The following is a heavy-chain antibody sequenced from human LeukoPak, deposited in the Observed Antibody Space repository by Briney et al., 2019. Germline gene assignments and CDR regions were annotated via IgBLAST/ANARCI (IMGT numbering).Heavy chain of an antibody. CDR1: GGTFSSYA. Sequence: SVKVSCKASGGTFSSYAISWVRQAPGQGLEWMGAIIPIFGTANYAQKFQGRVTITADESTSTAYMELSSLRSEDTAVYYCARVDDSSGYYGHFDYWRRGTLVTVSS. J-gene: IGHJ4*02. CDR2: IIPIFGTA. D-gene: IGHD3-22*01. V-gene: IGHV1-69*01. CDR3: ARVDDSSGYYGHFDY.